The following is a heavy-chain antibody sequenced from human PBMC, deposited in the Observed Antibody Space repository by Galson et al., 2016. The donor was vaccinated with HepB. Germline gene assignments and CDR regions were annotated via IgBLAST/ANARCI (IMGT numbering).Heavy chain of an antibody. Sequence: SVKVSCKASGVTFINYAFSWVRQAPGQGLEWMGRIIPILGMANYAQKFQGRVTITADKSTSTAYMELSSLRSEDTAVYYCARALQDFYDSSDAFALWGQGTLVTVSS. CDR3: ARALQDFYDSSDAFAL. V-gene: IGHV1-69*04. D-gene: IGHD3-22*01. CDR1: GVTFINYA. J-gene: IGHJ3*01. CDR2: IIPILGMA.